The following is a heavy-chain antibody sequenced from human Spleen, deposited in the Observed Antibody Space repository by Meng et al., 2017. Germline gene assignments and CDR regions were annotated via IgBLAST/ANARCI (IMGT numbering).Heavy chain of an antibody. CDR3: ARDLGLLWFGESFDY. CDR2: INGDGSST. J-gene: IGHJ4*02. Sequence: GESLKISCAASGFAFDDSAMGWVRQGPGKGLMWVSRINGDGSSTAYADFVKGRFTISRDNAKTSLYLQMNSLRAEDTAVYYWARDLGLLWFGESFDYWGQGTLVTVSS. D-gene: IGHD3-10*01. CDR1: GFAFDDSA. V-gene: IGHV3-74*01.